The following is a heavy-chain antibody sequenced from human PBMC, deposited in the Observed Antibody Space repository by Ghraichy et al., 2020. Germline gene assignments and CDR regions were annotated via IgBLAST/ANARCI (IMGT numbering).Heavy chain of an antibody. CDR2: INHSGST. V-gene: IGHV4-34*01. J-gene: IGHJ6*03. D-gene: IGHD3-3*01. Sequence: SETLSLTCAVYGGSFSGYYWSWIRQPPGKGLEWIGEINHSGSTNYNPSLKSRVTISVDTSKNQFSLKLSSVTAADTAVYYCAGVERFLEKQLDYYYYYMDVWGKGTTVTVSS. CDR1: GGSFSGYY. CDR3: AGVERFLEKQLDYYYYYMDV.